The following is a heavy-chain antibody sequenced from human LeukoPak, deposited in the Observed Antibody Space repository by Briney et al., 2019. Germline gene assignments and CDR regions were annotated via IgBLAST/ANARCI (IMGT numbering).Heavy chain of an antibody. CDR2: ISGSGGST. J-gene: IGHJ4*02. V-gene: IGHV3-23*01. CDR1: GFTFSSYA. Sequence: GGSLRLSCAASGFTFSSYAMSWVRQAPGKGLEWVSAISGSGGSTYYADSLKGRFTISRDNSKNTLYLQMNSLRAEDTAVYYCAKDYGYYDSSGYYYAFDYWGQRTLVTVSS. D-gene: IGHD3-22*01. CDR3: AKDYGYYDSSGYYYAFDY.